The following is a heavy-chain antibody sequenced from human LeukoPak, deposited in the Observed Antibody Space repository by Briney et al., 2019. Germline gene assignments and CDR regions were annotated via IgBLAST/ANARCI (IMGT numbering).Heavy chain of an antibody. J-gene: IGHJ4*02. CDR3: ASGATRSADY. CDR1: GGTFSSYA. Sequence: ASVKVSCKASGGTFSSYAIRWVRQAPGQGLEWMGRIIPILGIANYAQKFQGRVTITADKSTSTAYMELSSLRSEDTAVYYCASGATRSADYWGQGTLVTVSS. D-gene: IGHD2-15*01. V-gene: IGHV1-69*04. CDR2: IIPILGIA.